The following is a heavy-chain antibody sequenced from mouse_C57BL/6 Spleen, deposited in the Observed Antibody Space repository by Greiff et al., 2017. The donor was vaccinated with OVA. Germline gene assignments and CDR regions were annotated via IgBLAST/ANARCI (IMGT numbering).Heavy chain of an antibody. J-gene: IGHJ4*01. V-gene: IGHV5-12*01. CDR3: ARSRDY. CDR1: GFTFSDYY. Sequence: EVQLVESGGGLVQPGGSPKLSCAASGFTFSDYYMYWVRQTPEKRLEWVAYISNGGGSTYYPDTVKGRFTISRDNAKNTLYLQMSRLKSEDTAMYYCARSRDYWGQGNSVSVSS. CDR2: ISNGGGST.